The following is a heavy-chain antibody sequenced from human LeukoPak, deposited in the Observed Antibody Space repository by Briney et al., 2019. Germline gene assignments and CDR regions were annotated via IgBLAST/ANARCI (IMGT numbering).Heavy chain of an antibody. CDR2: IYSSGSA. Sequence: SETLSLTCTVSGGSITSFYWSWVRQPPGKGLEWIGYIYSSGSANYNPSLKSRVTISVDTSKNQFSLKLSSVTAADTAVYYCARMGGYSGYATHWGQGTLVTVSS. J-gene: IGHJ4*02. V-gene: IGHV4-59*08. CDR1: GGSITSFY. D-gene: IGHD5-12*01. CDR3: ARMGGYSGYATH.